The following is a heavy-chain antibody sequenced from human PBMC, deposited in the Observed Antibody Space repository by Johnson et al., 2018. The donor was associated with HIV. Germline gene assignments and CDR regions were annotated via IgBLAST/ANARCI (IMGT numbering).Heavy chain of an antibody. CDR3: ARDVPPPGARSWFRESPYCDI. CDR1: GFTFDDYG. Sequence: VQLVESGGGVVRPGGSLRLSCADSGFTFDDYGMSWVRQAPGKGLEWVSGINWNGTNTGYAGSVKGRFTISRDNAKNSLYLQMNSLRAEDTALYYCARDVPPPGARSWFRESPYCDIWGQGTMVTVSS. J-gene: IGHJ3*02. CDR2: INWNGTNT. V-gene: IGHV3-20*04. D-gene: IGHD3-10*01.